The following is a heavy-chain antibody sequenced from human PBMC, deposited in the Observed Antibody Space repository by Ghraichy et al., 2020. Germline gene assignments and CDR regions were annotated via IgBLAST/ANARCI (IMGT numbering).Heavy chain of an antibody. J-gene: IGHJ3*01. V-gene: IGHV3-66*01. CDR3: ARAGIVPSAMGTFDV. Sequence: GGSLRLSCAASGFAVSGNFINWVRLAPGKGLELVSVLSGNGGTHFADSVRGRFSISRDNSNNTVYLQMDSLRVEDTAVYYCARAGIVPSAMGTFDVWGQGTLVTVSS. D-gene: IGHD2-2*01. CDR2: LSGNGGT. CDR1: GFAVSGNF.